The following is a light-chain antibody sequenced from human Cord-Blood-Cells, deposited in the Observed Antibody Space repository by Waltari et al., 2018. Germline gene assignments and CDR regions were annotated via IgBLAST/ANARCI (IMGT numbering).Light chain of an antibody. Sequence: DIQMTQSPSSLSASVGDRVTITCRASQSISSYLNWYQQKPGKAPKLLIYAASSLQSGVPSRFSGSGPGTDFTLNISSLQPEDFATYYCQQSYSTPPTFGQGTKVEIK. CDR1: QSISSY. V-gene: IGKV1-39*01. CDR3: QQSYSTPPT. CDR2: AAS. J-gene: IGKJ1*01.